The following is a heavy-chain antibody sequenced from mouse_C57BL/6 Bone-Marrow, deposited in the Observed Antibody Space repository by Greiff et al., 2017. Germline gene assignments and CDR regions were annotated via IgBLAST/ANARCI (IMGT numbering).Heavy chain of an antibody. CDR3: ARVVYYYGSSFDY. CDR1: GFTFSSYA. Sequence: EVMLVESGGGLVKPGGSLKLSCAASGFTFSSYAMSWVRQTPEKRLEWVATISDGGSYTYYPDNVKGRFTISRDNAKNTLYLQMSHLKSEDTAMYYCARVVYYYGSSFDYWGQGTTLTVSS. V-gene: IGHV5-4*03. CDR2: ISDGGSYT. J-gene: IGHJ2*01. D-gene: IGHD1-1*01.